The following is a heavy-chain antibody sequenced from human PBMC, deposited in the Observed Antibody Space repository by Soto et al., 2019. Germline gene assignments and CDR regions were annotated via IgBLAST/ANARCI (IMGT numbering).Heavy chain of an antibody. J-gene: IGHJ4*02. V-gene: IGHV1-69*13. CDR1: GGTFSSYA. Sequence: SVKVSCKASGGTFSSYAISWVRQAPGQGLEWMGGIIPIFGTANYAQKFQGRVTITADESTSTAYMELSSLRSEDTAVYYCASEPAGYCSGGSCLIDYWGQGTLVTVSS. CDR2: IIPIFGTA. CDR3: ASEPAGYCSGGSCLIDY. D-gene: IGHD2-15*01.